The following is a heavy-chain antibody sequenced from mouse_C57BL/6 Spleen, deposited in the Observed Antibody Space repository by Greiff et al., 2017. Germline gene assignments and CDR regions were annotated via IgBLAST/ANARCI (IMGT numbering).Heavy chain of an antibody. Sequence: EVNLVESGGGLVKPGGSLKLSCAASGFTFSSYTMSWVRQTPEKRLEWVATISGGGGNTYYPDSVKGRFTISRDNAKNTLYLQMSSLRSEDTALYYCARHNDGYYVGFAYWGQGTLVTVSA. V-gene: IGHV5-9*01. CDR1: GFTFSSYT. CDR3: ARHNDGYYVGFAY. CDR2: ISGGGGNT. J-gene: IGHJ3*01. D-gene: IGHD2-3*01.